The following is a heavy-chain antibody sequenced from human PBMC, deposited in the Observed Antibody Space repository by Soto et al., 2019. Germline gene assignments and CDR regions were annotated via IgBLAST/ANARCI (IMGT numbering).Heavy chain of an antibody. D-gene: IGHD6-6*01. CDR3: ARGLATLPGFAFDI. CDR1: GFSLSTSGVG. J-gene: IGHJ3*02. CDR2: IYWSGDE. V-gene: IGHV2-5*01. Sequence: QGTLKESGPTLVKPTQTLTLTCSFSGFSLSTSGVGVGWIRQSPGKALEWLALIYWSGDEHYRPSLKSRLTIIKDTSKNHVVLIITDMDPVDTATYYCARGLATLPGFAFDIWGQGTMVTVSS.